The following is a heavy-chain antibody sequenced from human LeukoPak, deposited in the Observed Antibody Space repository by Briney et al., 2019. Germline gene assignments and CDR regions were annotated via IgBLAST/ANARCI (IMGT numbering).Heavy chain of an antibody. CDR3: ARANRFGFGELYGFDY. Sequence: SVKVSCKASGGTFSSYAISWVRQAPGQGLDWMGGIIPIFGTANYAQKFQGRVTITADESTSTAYMELSSLRSEDTAVYYCARANRFGFGELYGFDYWGQGTLVTVSS. CDR2: IIPIFGTA. D-gene: IGHD3-10*01. CDR1: GGTFSSYA. V-gene: IGHV1-69*13. J-gene: IGHJ4*02.